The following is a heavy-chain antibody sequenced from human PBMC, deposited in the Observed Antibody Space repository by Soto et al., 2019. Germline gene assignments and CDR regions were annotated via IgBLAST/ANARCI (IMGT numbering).Heavy chain of an antibody. CDR3: AKEMIASTLADFFDY. CDR2: ISGSGGRT. V-gene: IGHV3-23*01. Sequence: EVQLLESGGGLIQPGGSLRLSCEASGFTFSNYGMTWVRLAPGKGLEWVSTISGSGGRTFYADPVKGRFTISRDNSKNTLYLQIKSLRAEDTAVYYCAKEMIASTLADFFDYWGQGTLVTVSS. CDR1: GFTFSNYG. D-gene: IGHD2-21*01. J-gene: IGHJ4*02.